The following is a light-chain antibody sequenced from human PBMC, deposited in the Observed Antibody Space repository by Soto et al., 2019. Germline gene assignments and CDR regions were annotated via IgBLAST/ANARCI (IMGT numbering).Light chain of an antibody. CDR2: GAS. CDR1: QNGNID. Sequence: EVILTQSPATLSVAPGERATLSCRASQNGNIDLSWYQQKPGQPPRLLIYGASARATGFPARFSGSGSGTDFTLPIDSLQSEDFAVYFCQQHINWPLTFGGGTKVEI. CDR3: QQHINWPLT. V-gene: IGKV3-15*01. J-gene: IGKJ4*01.